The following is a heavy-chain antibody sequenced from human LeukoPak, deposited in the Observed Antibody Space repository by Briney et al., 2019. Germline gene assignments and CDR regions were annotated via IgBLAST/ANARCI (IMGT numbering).Heavy chain of an antibody. Sequence: GGSLRLSCAASGFTFSSYAMSWVRQAPGKGLEWVSAISGSGGSTYYADSVKGRFTISRDNSKNTLYLQMNSLRAEDTAVYYCAKKRPYDSSGYYYFDYWGQGTLVIVSS. CDR2: ISGSGGST. V-gene: IGHV3-23*01. J-gene: IGHJ4*02. CDR1: GFTFSSYA. D-gene: IGHD3-22*01. CDR3: AKKRPYDSSGYYYFDY.